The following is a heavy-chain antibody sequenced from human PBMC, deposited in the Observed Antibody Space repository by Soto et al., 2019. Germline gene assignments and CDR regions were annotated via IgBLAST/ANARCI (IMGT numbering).Heavy chain of an antibody. D-gene: IGHD6-19*01. CDR1: GFTFSSYA. CDR2: ISGSGGST. J-gene: IGHJ4*02. CDR3: AKNEGYSSGWYLD. Sequence: GGSLRLSCAASGFTFSSYAMSLVRQAPGKGLEWVSAISGSGGSTYNADSVKGRFTISRDNSKNTLYLQMNSLRAEDTAVYYCAKNEGYSSGWYLDWGQGTLVTVSS. V-gene: IGHV3-23*01.